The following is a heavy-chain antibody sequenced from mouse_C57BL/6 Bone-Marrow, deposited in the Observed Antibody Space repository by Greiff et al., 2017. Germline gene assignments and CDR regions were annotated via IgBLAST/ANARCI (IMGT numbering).Heavy chain of an antibody. V-gene: IGHV5-6*02. CDR2: ISSGGSYT. Sequence: EVKLVESGGDLVKPGGSLKLSCAASGFTFSSYGMSWVRQTPDKRLEWVASISSGGSYTDYPDSVKGRFTISRDTAKNTLYLQKSSLKSEDTAMYYCYCPGYSYYYAMDYWGQGTSVTVSS. J-gene: IGHJ4*01. CDR1: GFTFSSYG. CDR3: YCPGYSYYYAMDY. D-gene: IGHD2-3*01.